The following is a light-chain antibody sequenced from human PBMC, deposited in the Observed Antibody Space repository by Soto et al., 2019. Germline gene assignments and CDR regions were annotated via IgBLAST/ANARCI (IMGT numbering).Light chain of an antibody. CDR1: TSNIGAGYD. CDR3: QSYDTSLNAVL. V-gene: IGLV1-40*01. CDR2: GNS. J-gene: IGLJ2*01. Sequence: QSLLTQPPSVSGAPGQRVTISCTGSTSNIGAGYDVHWYQQLPGAAPKLLIYGNSNRPEGVTDRFSGSTSGTSASLAITGVQAEDEADYYCQSYDTSLNAVLFGGGTKLTVL.